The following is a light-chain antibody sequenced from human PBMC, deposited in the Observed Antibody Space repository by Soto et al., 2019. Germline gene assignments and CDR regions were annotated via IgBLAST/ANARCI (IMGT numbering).Light chain of an antibody. CDR1: QNLHSF. CDR3: QQRTRWPMT. CDR2: DGS. J-gene: IGKJ5*01. Sequence: EIVLTQSPATLSVSPGERVTLSCRASQNLHSFLNWYQQRPGQAPRPLIYDGSKRAAGVPDRISGDGSGTDYTLTISSLEPEDFAVYYSQQRTRWPMTFGQGTRLEI. V-gene: IGKV3-11*01.